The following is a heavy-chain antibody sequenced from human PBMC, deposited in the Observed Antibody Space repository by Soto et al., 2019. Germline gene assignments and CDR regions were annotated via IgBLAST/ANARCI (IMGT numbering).Heavy chain of an antibody. Sequence: QVQLQESGPGLVKPSGTLSLTCAVSGGSISSSNWWSWVRQTPGKGLEWIGEIYHSGSTNYNPSLKRRVTKSGRQFQDPFLLEAGPVSAAGPAVYYWAGGPGVRGASPGYYYYGMDVWGQGTTVTVSS. V-gene: IGHV4-4*02. D-gene: IGHD3-16*01. CDR3: AGGPGVRGASPGYYYYGMDV. CDR1: GGSISSSNW. J-gene: IGHJ6*02. CDR2: IYHSGST.